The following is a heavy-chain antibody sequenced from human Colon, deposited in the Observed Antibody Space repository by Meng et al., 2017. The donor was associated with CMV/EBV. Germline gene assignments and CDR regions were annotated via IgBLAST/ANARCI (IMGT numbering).Heavy chain of an antibody. D-gene: IGHD2-8*01. J-gene: IGHJ5*02. V-gene: IGHV4-59*01. CDR1: GGSISTDY. Sequence: GSLRLSCTVSGGSISTDYWSWIRQSPGKGLEWIGYFYTSGMTNYNPSLKNRVTISVDMSKSQFSLRLNSVTAADTAVYYCARDSMLRTWGQGTLVTVSS. CDR2: FYTSGMT. CDR3: ARDSMLRT.